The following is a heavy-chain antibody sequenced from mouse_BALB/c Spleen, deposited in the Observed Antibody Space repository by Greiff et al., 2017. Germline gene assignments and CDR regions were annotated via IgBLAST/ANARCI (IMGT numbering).Heavy chain of an antibody. CDR2: ISSGSSTI. J-gene: IGHJ2*01. V-gene: IGHV5-17*02. CDR1: GFTFSSFG. CDR3: ARSGGGLLSFDY. Sequence: EVQLVESGGGLVQPGGSRKLSCAASGFTFSSFGMHWVRQAPEKGLEWVAYISSGSSTIYYADTVKGRFTISRDNPKNTLFLQMTSLRSEDTAMYYCARSGGGLLSFDYGGQGTTLTVSA. D-gene: IGHD2-10*01.